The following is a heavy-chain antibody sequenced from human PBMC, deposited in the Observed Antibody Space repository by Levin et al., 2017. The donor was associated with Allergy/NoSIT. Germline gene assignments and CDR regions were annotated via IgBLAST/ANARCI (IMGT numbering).Heavy chain of an antibody. CDR1: GFTFSDYY. CDR3: AGERGYSSSWHGEDFQH. J-gene: IGHJ1*01. D-gene: IGHD6-13*01. CDR2: ISSSSSYT. V-gene: IGHV3-11*05. Sequence: GESLKISCAASGFTFSDYYMSWIRQAPGKGLEWVSYISSSSSYTNYADPVKGRFTISRDNAKNSLYLQMNSLRAAATAVYYCAGERGYSSSWHGEDFQHWGQGTLVTVSS.